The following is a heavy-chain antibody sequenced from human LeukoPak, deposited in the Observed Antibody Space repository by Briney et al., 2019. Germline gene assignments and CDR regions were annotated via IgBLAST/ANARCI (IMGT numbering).Heavy chain of an antibody. CDR1: GFTFSNYS. Sequence: GGSLRLSCAASGFTFSNYSMNWVRQAPGKGLEWVSSISSRSTYIYHADSVKGRFTISRDNAKNSLFLQMNSLRAEDTAVYYCARTGRDTSWYIDESWGQGTLVTVSS. CDR2: ISSRSTYI. V-gene: IGHV3-21*01. CDR3: ARTGRDTSWYIDES. D-gene: IGHD6-13*01. J-gene: IGHJ4*02.